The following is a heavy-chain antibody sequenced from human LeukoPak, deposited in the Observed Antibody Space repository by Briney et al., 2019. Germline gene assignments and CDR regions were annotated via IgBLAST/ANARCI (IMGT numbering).Heavy chain of an antibody. V-gene: IGHV3-74*01. Sequence: PGGSLRLSCAASGFTFSTYWMHWVRQAPGEGLVWVSRIKSDGSDTSYADSVKGRFTISRDNAKNTLYLQMNSLRAEDTAVYYCARFGYLSAYADFWGQGILVTVSS. CDR2: IKSDGSDT. D-gene: IGHD2-15*01. J-gene: IGHJ4*02. CDR1: GFTFSTYW. CDR3: ARFGYLSAYADF.